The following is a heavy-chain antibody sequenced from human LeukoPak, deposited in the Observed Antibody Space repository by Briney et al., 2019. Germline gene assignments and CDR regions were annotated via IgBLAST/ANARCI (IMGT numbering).Heavy chain of an antibody. D-gene: IGHD3-22*01. CDR3: AKGSYYDSSGSFYFDY. CDR2: ISGSGDNT. CDR1: GFIFSSYS. J-gene: IGHJ4*02. Sequence: GGSLRLSCAASGFIFSSYSMNWVRQAPGKGLEWVSGISGSGDNTYYADSVKGRFTISRDNSKNTLYVQVNSLGTEDTAAYYCAKGSYYDSSGSFYFDYWGQGTLVTVSS. V-gene: IGHV3-23*01.